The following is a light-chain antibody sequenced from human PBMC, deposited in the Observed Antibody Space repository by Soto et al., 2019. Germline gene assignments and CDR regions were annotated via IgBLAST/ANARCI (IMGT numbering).Light chain of an antibody. J-gene: IGKJ1*01. CDR3: QQSYSTPRT. Sequence: DIQMTQSPSSLSASVGDRVTITCRASQSISSYLNWYQQKPGKAPKLLIYAASSLQSGVPSRFSGSGSGTDFTLTISSLQPEDFAAYYCQQSYSTPRTFGLRTKVEIK. CDR2: AAS. V-gene: IGKV1-39*01. CDR1: QSISSY.